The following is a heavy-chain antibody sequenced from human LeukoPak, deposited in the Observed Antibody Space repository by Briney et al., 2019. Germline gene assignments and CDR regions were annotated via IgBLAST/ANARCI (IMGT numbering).Heavy chain of an antibody. CDR2: ISYDGSNK. CDR3: AKDLLRGYSGYDLDY. Sequence: GGSLRLSCAASGFTFSSYGMHWVRQAPGKGLEWVAVISYDGSNKYYADSVKGRFTISRDNSKNTLYLQMNSLRAEDTVVYYCAKDLLRGYSGYDLDYWGQGTLVTVSS. D-gene: IGHD5-12*01. CDR1: GFTFSSYG. V-gene: IGHV3-30*18. J-gene: IGHJ4*02.